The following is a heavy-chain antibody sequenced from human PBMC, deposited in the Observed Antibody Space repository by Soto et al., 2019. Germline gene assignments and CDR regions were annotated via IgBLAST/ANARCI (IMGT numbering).Heavy chain of an antibody. J-gene: IGHJ4*02. CDR1: GYSFTSYW. Sequence: PGESLKISCKGSGYSFTSYWISWVRQMPGKGLEWMGRIDPDDSDTRYSPSFQGQVTISADKSISTAYLQWSSLKASDTAMYYCARSGYAHYFDSWGQGTLVTVSS. CDR3: ARSGYAHYFDS. D-gene: IGHD3-22*01. CDR2: IDPDDSDT. V-gene: IGHV5-51*01.